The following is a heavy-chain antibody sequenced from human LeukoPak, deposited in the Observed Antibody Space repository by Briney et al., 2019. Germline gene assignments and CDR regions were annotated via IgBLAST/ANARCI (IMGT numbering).Heavy chain of an antibody. V-gene: IGHV3-30*02. Sequence: HPGGSLRLSCAASGFTFSSYGMHWVRQAPGKGLEWVAVIWYDGSNEYYGDSVKGRFTISRDNSKNTLYLQMNSLRAEDTAVYYCAKDNPYFDYWGQGTLVTVSS. CDR2: IWYDGSNE. D-gene: IGHD1-14*01. J-gene: IGHJ4*02. CDR1: GFTFSSYG. CDR3: AKDNPYFDY.